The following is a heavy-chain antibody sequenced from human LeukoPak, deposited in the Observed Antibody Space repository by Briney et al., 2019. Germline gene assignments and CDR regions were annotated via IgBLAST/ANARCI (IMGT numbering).Heavy chain of an antibody. Sequence: ALRPSCTTSGFNFCDHAMTLVRQAPGEGLEGGGFIRSKAYRGTTEYAASVKGRFTISRDDSKSVVYLQMNSLKSEDTAVYYCSRGPIQLWVHNGVDVWGQGTTVTVSS. D-gene: IGHD5-18*01. CDR1: GFNFCDHA. V-gene: IGHV3-49*04. J-gene: IGHJ6*02. CDR3: SRGPIQLWVHNGVDV. CDR2: IRSKAYRGTT.